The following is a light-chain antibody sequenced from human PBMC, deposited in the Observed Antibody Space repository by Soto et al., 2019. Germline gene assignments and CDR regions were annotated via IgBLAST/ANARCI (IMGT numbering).Light chain of an antibody. Sequence: EIVLTQSPGTLSLSPGEGATLSCRASQSVRSNFLAWYQQKPGQAPRLLIYGASTRATGIPARFSGSGSGTDFTLTISRLEPEDFAVYYCQQYGNSPITFGQGTRLEI. CDR1: QSVRSNF. V-gene: IGKV3-20*01. CDR2: GAS. J-gene: IGKJ5*01. CDR3: QQYGNSPIT.